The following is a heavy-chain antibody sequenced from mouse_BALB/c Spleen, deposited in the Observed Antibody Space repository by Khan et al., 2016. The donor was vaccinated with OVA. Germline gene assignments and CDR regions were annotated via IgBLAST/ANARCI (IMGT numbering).Heavy chain of an antibody. D-gene: IGHD2-14*01. Sequence: QVQLKQSGTELVRAGASVKLSCKASGYTFSNYWINWVKQRPGQGLEWIGNIYPSDSYTNYNQNFKDKATLTVDKSSSTAYMQLSSPTSEDSAVYYCSREVRLHYYAMDYWGQGTSVTVSS. V-gene: IGHV1-69*02. CDR1: GYTFSNYW. CDR2: IYPSDSYT. CDR3: SREVRLHYYAMDY. J-gene: IGHJ4*01.